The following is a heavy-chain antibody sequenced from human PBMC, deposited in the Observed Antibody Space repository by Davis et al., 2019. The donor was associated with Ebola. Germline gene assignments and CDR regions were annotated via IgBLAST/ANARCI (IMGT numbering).Heavy chain of an antibody. J-gene: IGHJ4*02. CDR3: ARDQSLGLGY. Sequence: GESLKISCAASGFTFSSYGMNWVRQAPGKGLEWVSYISSSGSTIYYADFVKGRFTISRDNAKNSLYLQMNSLRAEDTAVYYCARDQSLGLGYWGQGTLVTVSS. D-gene: IGHD3-16*01. CDR2: ISSSGSTI. CDR1: GFTFSSYG. V-gene: IGHV3-48*04.